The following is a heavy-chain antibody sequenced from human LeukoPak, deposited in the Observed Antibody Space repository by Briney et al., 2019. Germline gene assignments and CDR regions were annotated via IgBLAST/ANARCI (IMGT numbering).Heavy chain of an antibody. CDR2: IYDSETT. J-gene: IGHJ4*02. D-gene: IGHD6-19*01. V-gene: IGHV4-59*08. Sequence: SETLSLTCTVSGGSISSSYWSWIRQPPGKGLEWIASIYDSETTKYNPSLRSRATISSDTAKNQFYLKLSSVTAEDTAVYYCARQAYSSGWYTAAYWGQGTLVTVSS. CDR3: ARQAYSSGWYTAAY. CDR1: GGSISSSY.